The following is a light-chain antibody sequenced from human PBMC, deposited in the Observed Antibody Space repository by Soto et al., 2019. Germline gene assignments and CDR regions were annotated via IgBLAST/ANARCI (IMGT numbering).Light chain of an antibody. CDR2: DAS. Sequence: DILLTQSPATLSLSPGERATLSCRASQSFSGYLAWYQQKPGQAPRLLIYDASKRATGIPARLSGRGSGTDFTLTISRLEPEDFAVYYCQQRSNWPPVITVGQGTRLEIK. CDR3: QQRSNWPPVIT. CDR1: QSFSGY. V-gene: IGKV3-11*01. J-gene: IGKJ5*01.